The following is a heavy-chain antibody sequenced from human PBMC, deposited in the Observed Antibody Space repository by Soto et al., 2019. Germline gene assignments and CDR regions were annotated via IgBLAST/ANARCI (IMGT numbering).Heavy chain of an antibody. Sequence: PGGCMGLSCSASGVTVSSNDMSWVRQTPGKGLEWVSVIYSGGSTYYADSVKGRFTISRHNSKNTLYLQMNSLRAEDTAVYYCARDRGVRVVPAAMYYYYYYMDVWGKGTTVTVSS. J-gene: IGHJ6*03. CDR1: GVTVSSND. V-gene: IGHV3-53*01. D-gene: IGHD2-2*01. CDR3: ARDRGVRVVPAAMYYYYYYMDV. CDR2: IYSGGST.